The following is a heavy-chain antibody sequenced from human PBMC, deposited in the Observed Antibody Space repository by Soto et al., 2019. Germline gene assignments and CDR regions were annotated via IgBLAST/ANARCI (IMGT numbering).Heavy chain of an antibody. D-gene: IGHD2-2*01. V-gene: IGHV2-5*02. Sequence: QITLKESGPTLVKPTQTLTLTCTFSGFSLSADGVGVGWIRQPPGKALEWLALIYWDDDKRYRPSLKSRLTITKDTSKTQVVLTMTNMDHVDTATYYCAHAYGGTSWPNDAFDVWGQGTVVTVSS. CDR3: AHAYGGTSWPNDAFDV. J-gene: IGHJ3*01. CDR2: IYWDDDK. CDR1: GFSLSADGVG.